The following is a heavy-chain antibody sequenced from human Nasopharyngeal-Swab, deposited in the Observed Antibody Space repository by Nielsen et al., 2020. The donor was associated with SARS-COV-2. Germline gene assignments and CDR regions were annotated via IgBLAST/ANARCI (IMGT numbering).Heavy chain of an antibody. CDR1: GGSISSGNYY. V-gene: IGHV4-30-4*01. Sequence: LSCTVSGGSISSGNYYWRWIRQGKGKGREWIGYIYYSGSNYYNPSLKSRITISVDTSKNLFSLKLNSGTAADTAVYYCARGRDWFDPWGQGTLVTVSS. CDR3: ARGRDWFDP. J-gene: IGHJ5*02. CDR2: IYYSGSN.